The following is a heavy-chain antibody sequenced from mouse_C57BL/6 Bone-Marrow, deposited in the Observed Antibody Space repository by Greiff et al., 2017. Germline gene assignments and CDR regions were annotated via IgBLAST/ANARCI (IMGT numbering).Heavy chain of an antibody. CDR1: GYTFTSYG. J-gene: IGHJ3*01. D-gene: IGHD4-1*01. Sequence: VQLQQSGAELARPGASVKLSCKASGYTFTSYGISWVKQRTGQGLEWIGEIYPRSGNNYYNEKFKGKATLTADKSSSTAYMELRSLTSEDSAVYFCALTGGAWFAYWGQGTLVTVSA. V-gene: IGHV1-81*01. CDR3: ALTGGAWFAY. CDR2: IYPRSGNN.